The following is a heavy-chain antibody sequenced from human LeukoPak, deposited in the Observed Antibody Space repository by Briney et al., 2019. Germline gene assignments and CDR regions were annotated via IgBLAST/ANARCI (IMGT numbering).Heavy chain of an antibody. V-gene: IGHV3-48*03. J-gene: IGHJ4*02. CDR3: ARERSPWYSSGWLPGH. CDR1: GFTFSSYE. CDR2: ITSSAGTI. Sequence: PGGSLRLSCAASGFTFSSYEMHWVRQAPGKGLEWISYITSSAGTIYYADSVKGRFTISRDNAKSSLYLQMNSLRVEDTAVYYCARERSPWYSSGWLPGHWGQGTLVTVSS. D-gene: IGHD6-19*01.